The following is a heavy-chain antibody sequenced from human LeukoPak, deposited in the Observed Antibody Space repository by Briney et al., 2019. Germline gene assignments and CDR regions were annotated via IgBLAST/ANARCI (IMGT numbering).Heavy chain of an antibody. D-gene: IGHD4-17*01. J-gene: IGHJ5*02. CDR2: ISGSSSYI. V-gene: IGHV3-21*01. CDR1: GFTFSSYS. CDR3: ARERLAYNWFDP. Sequence: GGSLRFSCAASGFTFSSYSMNWVRQAPGKGLEWVSSISGSSSYIYYADPVKGRFTISRDNAKNSLYLQMNSLRAEDTAVYYGARERLAYNWFDPWGQGTLVTVSS.